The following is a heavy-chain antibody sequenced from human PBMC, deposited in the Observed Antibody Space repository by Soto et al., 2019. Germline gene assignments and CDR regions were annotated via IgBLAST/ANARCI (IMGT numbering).Heavy chain of an antibody. CDR2: IFYTGSA. J-gene: IGHJ5*02. CDR1: GDSINNGDSY. V-gene: IGHV4-30-4*01. CDR3: ARATGTMWWFDP. D-gene: IGHD1-1*01. Sequence: SETLSLTCTVSGDSINNGDSYWTWIRQPPGKGLEWIGYIFYTGSAFFNPSLKSRVTISVDTSENQFSLNLNSVTAADTAVYYCARATGTMWWFDPWGPGTLVTVSS.